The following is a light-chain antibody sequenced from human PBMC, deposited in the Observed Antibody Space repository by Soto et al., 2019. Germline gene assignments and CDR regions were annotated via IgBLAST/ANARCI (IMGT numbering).Light chain of an antibody. CDR3: QQYGSSPWT. CDR2: GAS. V-gene: IGKV3-20*01. Sequence: ETVLTQSPGTLSLSPGERATLSCRASQTIRSNYLAWYRQTPGQAPRLLIYGASNRATGIADRFSGSGSGTDFTLIISRREPEDFALYYCQQYGSSPWTFGQGTKVKIK. CDR1: QTIRSNY. J-gene: IGKJ1*01.